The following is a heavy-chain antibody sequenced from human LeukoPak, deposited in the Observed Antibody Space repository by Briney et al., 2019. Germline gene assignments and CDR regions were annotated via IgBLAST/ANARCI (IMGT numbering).Heavy chain of an antibody. V-gene: IGHV4-59*01. CDR1: GGSISSYY. D-gene: IGHD3-22*01. CDR2: IYYSGST. Sequence: SETLSLTCTVSGGSISSYYWSWIRQPPGKGLEWIGYIYYSGSTNYNPPLKSRVTISVDTSKNQFSLKLSSVTAADTAVYYCASDSSGYYLDALDIWGQGTMVTVSS. CDR3: ASDSSGYYLDALDI. J-gene: IGHJ3*02.